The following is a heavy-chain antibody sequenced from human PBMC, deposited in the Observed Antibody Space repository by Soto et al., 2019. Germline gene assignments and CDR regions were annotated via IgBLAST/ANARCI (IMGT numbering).Heavy chain of an antibody. D-gene: IGHD3-3*01. J-gene: IGHJ4*02. Sequence: QVQLVESGGGVVQPGRSLRLSCVASGITIRSHAMHWVRQAPGKGLEWVAVISYDGRNKNYADSVKGRFTISRDNSKNTVSRQMTSLRGEDTAGFYGARGLFRERTIFGAGQFDYWGQGTLVTVSS. CDR1: GITIRSHA. V-gene: IGHV3-30*04. CDR2: ISYDGRNK. CDR3: ARGLFRERTIFGAGQFDY.